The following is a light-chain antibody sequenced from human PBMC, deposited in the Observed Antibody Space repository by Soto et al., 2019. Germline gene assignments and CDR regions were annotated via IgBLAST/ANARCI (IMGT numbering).Light chain of an antibody. Sequence: QSVLTQPPSVSGAPGQRVAIACTGSSSNIGAGYDVHWYQQLPGTAPKLLINVNSNPPSGVPDRFSGSKSGTSASLAITGLQAEDEADYYCQSYDNSLSAGVFGGGTQLTV. J-gene: IGLJ3*02. V-gene: IGLV1-40*01. CDR2: VNS. CDR1: SSNIGAGYD. CDR3: QSYDNSLSAGV.